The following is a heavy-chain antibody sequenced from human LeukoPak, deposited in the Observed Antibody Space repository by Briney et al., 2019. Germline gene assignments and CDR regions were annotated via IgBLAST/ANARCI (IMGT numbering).Heavy chain of an antibody. CDR2: IKSKADGETI. Sequence: GGSLRLSCAASGFTFTNAWMNWVRQAPGKGLEWVGRIKSKADGETIDYAAPVKGRFTFSRDDSKNMLYLQMNSLKSEDTAVYYCSALTSRGLSDSWGQGTLVTVSS. CDR1: GFTFTNAW. J-gene: IGHJ4*02. V-gene: IGHV3-15*07. D-gene: IGHD1-20*01. CDR3: SALTSRGLSDS.